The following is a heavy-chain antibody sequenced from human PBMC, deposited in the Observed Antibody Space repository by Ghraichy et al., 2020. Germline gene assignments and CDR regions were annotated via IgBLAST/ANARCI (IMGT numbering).Heavy chain of an antibody. V-gene: IGHV3-21*01. CDR3: ARGGGDTATERRRAKDAFDI. Sequence: GGSLRLSCAASGFTFSTYSLTWVRQAPGKGLEWVSSISTGSSYIYYADPMKGRSTISRDNAKNSLYLQMNNLRAEDTAVYYCARGGGDTATERRRAKDAFDIWGQGTMVTVSS. D-gene: IGHD5-18*01. CDR1: GFTFSTYS. CDR2: ISTGSSYI. J-gene: IGHJ3*02.